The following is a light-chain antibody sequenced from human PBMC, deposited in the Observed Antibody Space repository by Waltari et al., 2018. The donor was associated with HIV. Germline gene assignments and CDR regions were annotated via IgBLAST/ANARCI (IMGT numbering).Light chain of an antibody. CDR3: QQYRGSPGFT. J-gene: IGKJ3*01. CDR2: GTS. CDR1: QSVSNSY. V-gene: IGKV3-20*01. Sequence: EIVLTQSPGTLSLSPVERATLSCRASQSVSNSYLAWYQQKPGQAPRLLIYGTSSRATGIPDRFSGSGSGTDFTLTISRLEPEDFAVYYCQQYRGSPGFTFGPGTKVDI.